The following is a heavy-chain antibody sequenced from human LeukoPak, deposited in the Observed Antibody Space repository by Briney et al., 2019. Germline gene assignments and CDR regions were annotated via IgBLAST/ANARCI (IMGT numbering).Heavy chain of an antibody. J-gene: IGHJ5*02. V-gene: IGHV4-34*01. CDR2: INHSGST. D-gene: IGHD2-2*01. CDR1: GGSISSYY. Sequence: SETLSLTCTVSGGSISSYYWSWIRLPPGKGLEWIGEINHSGSTNYNPSLKSRVTISVDTSKDQFSLKLSSVTAADTAVFYCARGAGYCSSTSCWNWFDPWGQGTLVTVSS. CDR3: ARGAGYCSSTSCWNWFDP.